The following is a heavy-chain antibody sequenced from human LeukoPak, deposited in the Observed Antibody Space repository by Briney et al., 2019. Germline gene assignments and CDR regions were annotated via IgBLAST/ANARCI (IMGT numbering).Heavy chain of an antibody. CDR1: GGSISSSSYY. D-gene: IGHD3-10*01. CDR2: IYYSGST. Sequence: PSETLSLTCTVSGGSISSSSYYWGWIRQPPGKGLEWIGSIYYSGSTYYNPSLKSRVTISVDTSKNQFSLKLSSVTAADTAVYYCARGGYYYGSGSYYNDYWGQGTLVTVSS. V-gene: IGHV4-39*07. J-gene: IGHJ4*02. CDR3: ARGGYYYGSGSYYNDY.